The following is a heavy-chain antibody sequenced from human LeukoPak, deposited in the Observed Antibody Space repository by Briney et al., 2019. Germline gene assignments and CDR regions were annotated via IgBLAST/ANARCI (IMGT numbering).Heavy chain of an antibody. V-gene: IGHV3-33*01. Sequence: GGSLRLSCAASGFTFSSYGMHWVRQAPGKGLEWVAVIWYGGSNKYYADSVKGRFTVSRDNSKNTLYLQMSSLRAEDTAVYYCARQQDTTNPGYWGQGTLVTVSS. J-gene: IGHJ4*02. CDR1: GFTFSSYG. D-gene: IGHD5-18*01. CDR3: ARQQDTTNPGY. CDR2: IWYGGSNK.